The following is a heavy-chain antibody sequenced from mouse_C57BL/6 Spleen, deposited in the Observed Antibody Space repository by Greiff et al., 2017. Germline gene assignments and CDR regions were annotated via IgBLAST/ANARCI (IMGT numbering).Heavy chain of an antibody. CDR3: ARSGYGYDERNFDY. Sequence: QVQLQQPGTELVKPGASVKVSCKASGYAFTNYLIEWVKQRPGQGLAWIGVINPGSGGTNYNEKFKGKATLTADKSSSTAYMQLSSLTSEDSAVYFCARSGYGYDERNFDYWGQGTTLTVSS. J-gene: IGHJ2*01. CDR2: INPGSGGT. CDR1: GYAFTNYL. D-gene: IGHD2-2*01. V-gene: IGHV1-54*01.